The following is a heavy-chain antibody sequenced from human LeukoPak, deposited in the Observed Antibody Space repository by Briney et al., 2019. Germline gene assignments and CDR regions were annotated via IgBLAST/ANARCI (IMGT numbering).Heavy chain of an antibody. CDR1: GYSISSGYY. D-gene: IGHD6-13*01. Sequence: TSETLSLTCIVSGYSISSGYYWGWIRQPPGKGLEWIGSIYHSGSTYYNPSLKSRVTISVDTSKNQFSLKLSSVTAAGTAVYYCARDGERYSSSWYWFDPWGQGTLVTVSS. J-gene: IGHJ5*02. CDR3: ARDGERYSSSWYWFDP. CDR2: IYHSGST. V-gene: IGHV4-38-2*02.